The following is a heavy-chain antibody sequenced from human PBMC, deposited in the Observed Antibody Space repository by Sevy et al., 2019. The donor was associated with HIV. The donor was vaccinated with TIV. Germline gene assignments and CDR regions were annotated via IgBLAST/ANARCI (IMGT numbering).Heavy chain of an antibody. V-gene: IGHV3-23*01. Sequence: GGSLRLSCAASGFTFSSYAMSWVRQAPGKGLEWVSGLSGKGGSTNYADSVKGRFALSRDNSKNTLYLQMNNLRAEDMAIYFCAKDRIWELAYAFDIWGQGTMVTVSS. CDR3: AKDRIWELAYAFDI. CDR2: LSGKGGST. D-gene: IGHD1-7*01. CDR1: GFTFSSYA. J-gene: IGHJ3*02.